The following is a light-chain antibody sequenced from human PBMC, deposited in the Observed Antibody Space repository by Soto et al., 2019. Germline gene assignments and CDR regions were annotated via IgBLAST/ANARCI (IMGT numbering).Light chain of an antibody. CDR2: GNT. CDR1: SSNIGAGYD. V-gene: IGLV1-40*01. Sequence: QAVVTQPPSVSGAPGQRVTISCTGSSSNIGAGYDVHWYQQLPGRAPKLLIYGNTNRPSGVPDRFSGSKSGTSASLAITGLQAEDEADYSCRSFDSSLSVVFGGGTKVTVL. J-gene: IGLJ2*01. CDR3: RSFDSSLSVV.